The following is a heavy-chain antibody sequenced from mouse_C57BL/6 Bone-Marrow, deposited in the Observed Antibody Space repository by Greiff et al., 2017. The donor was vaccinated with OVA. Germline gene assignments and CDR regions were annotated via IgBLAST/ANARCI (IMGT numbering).Heavy chain of an antibody. D-gene: IGHD2-4*01. J-gene: IGHJ3*01. CDR3: ARDGRLRPWFAY. V-gene: IGHV3-6*01. CDR2: ISYDGSN. Sequence: DVQLQESGPGLVKPSQSLSLTCSVTGYSITSGYYWNWIRQFPGNKLEWMGYISYDGSNNYNPSLKNRISITRDTSKNQFFLKLNSVTTEDTATYYCARDGRLRPWFAYWGQGTLVTVSA. CDR1: GYSITSGYY.